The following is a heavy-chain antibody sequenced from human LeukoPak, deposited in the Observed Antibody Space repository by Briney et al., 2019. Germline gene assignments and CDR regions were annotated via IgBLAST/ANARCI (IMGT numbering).Heavy chain of an antibody. J-gene: IGHJ4*02. CDR2: ISGSGGSI. Sequence: PGGSLRLSCAASGFTFRNYAMSWVRQAPGKGLEWVSVISGSGGSINYADSVKGRFAISRDNSKNTLYLQMNSLRAEDTAVYFCAKGYYYDSGGFSHFDYWGQGTLVTVSS. CDR1: GFTFRNYA. CDR3: AKGYYYDSGGFSHFDY. D-gene: IGHD3-22*01. V-gene: IGHV3-23*01.